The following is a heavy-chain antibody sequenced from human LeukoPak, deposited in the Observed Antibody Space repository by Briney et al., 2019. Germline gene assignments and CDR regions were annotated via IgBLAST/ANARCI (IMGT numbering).Heavy chain of an antibody. V-gene: IGHV5-51*01. CDR3: ARQKSRYDFWSGPSEYYYYGMDV. D-gene: IGHD3-3*01. Sequence: RGESLKISCKGSGYSFTSYWIGWVRQMPGKGLEWMGIIYPGDSDTRYSPSFQGQVTISADKSISTAYLQWSSLKASGTAMYYCARQKSRYDFWSGPSEYYYYGMDVWGQGTTVTVSS. CDR1: GYSFTSYW. J-gene: IGHJ6*02. CDR2: IYPGDSDT.